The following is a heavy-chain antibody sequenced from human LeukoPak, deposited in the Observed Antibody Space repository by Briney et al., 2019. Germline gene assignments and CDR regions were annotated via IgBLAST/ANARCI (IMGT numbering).Heavy chain of an antibody. Sequence: PSETLSVTCADYGGSFSGYYWSWIRQPPGKGLEWIGEINHSGSTNYNPSLKSRVTISVDTSKNQFSLKLSSVTAADTAVYYCARGNFGFRSFDYWGQGTLVTVSS. CDR3: ARGNFGFRSFDY. CDR2: INHSGST. V-gene: IGHV4-34*01. J-gene: IGHJ4*02. CDR1: GGSFSGYY. D-gene: IGHD2-21*01.